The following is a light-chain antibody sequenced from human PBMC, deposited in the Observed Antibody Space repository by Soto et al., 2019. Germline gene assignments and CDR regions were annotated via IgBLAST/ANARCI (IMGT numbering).Light chain of an antibody. Sequence: QSVLTQPPSVSGAPGQRVTISCTGSSSNIGAGYDVHWYQQRPGTAPKLLIFGNTNRPSGVPDRFSGSKSGTSASLAITGLQAEDEGDYCCQSYDSTLSARYVFGTGTKSPS. CDR2: GNT. V-gene: IGLV1-40*01. CDR1: SSNIGAGYD. CDR3: QSYDSTLSARYV. J-gene: IGLJ1*01.